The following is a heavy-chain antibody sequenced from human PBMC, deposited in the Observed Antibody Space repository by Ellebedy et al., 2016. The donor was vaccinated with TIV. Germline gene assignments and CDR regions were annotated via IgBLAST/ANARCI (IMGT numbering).Heavy chain of an antibody. J-gene: IGHJ1*01. CDR3: ARLKKSPDSRSFDYYQD. CDR1: GFTVSSDY. D-gene: IGHD3-22*01. CDR2: IYTGGNT. V-gene: IGHV3-66*04. Sequence: GESLKISCAASGFTVSSDYMDYMGWVRQAPGKGLEWVPVIYTGGNTYYADSVKGRFTSSRDNSRNTLYPQMNSLRADNPAVYYCARLKKSPDSRSFDYYQDWGRGTLVTVSS.